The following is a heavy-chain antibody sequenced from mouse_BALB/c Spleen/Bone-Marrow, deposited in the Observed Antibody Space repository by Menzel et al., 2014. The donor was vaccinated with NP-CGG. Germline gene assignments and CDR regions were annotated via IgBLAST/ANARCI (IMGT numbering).Heavy chain of an antibody. CDR1: GFTFSDYY. D-gene: IGHD2-3*01. V-gene: IGHV5-4*02. Sequence: EVKLVESGGGLVKPGGSLKLSCAASGFTFSDYYMYWVRQTPEKWLEWVATISDGGSYTYYPDSVKGRFTISRDNAKNNRYLQMNSLKSEDTSMYYCARAPSMIPGYVDVWGAGTTGTGTS. CDR3: ARAPSMIPGYVDV. CDR2: ISDGGSYT. J-gene: IGHJ1*01.